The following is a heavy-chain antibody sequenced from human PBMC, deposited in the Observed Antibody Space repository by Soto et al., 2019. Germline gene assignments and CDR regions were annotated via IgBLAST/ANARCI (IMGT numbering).Heavy chain of an antibody. Sequence: SETLSLPCTVSGGSIRSSSYYWGRVCQPPGKGLEWIGSIFYSVRTYYNPSLKSRVTISLDTSKNQFSLKLSSVTAAYTAVYYCARRGSGSYSDYWGQGTLVTVSS. CDR2: IFYSVRT. CDR1: GGSIRSSSYY. J-gene: IGHJ4*02. V-gene: IGHV4-39*01. D-gene: IGHD3-10*01. CDR3: ARRGSGSYSDY.